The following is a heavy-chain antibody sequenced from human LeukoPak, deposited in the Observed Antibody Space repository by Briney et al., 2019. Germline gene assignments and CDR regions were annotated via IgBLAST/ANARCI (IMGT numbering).Heavy chain of an antibody. D-gene: IGHD5-12*01. CDR3: ARDLGYSGFDWAP. Sequence: PSETLSLTCTVSGYSINSGHYWGWILQPPGKRLEWIGSIYYSGNTYYNPTLKSRITISVDTSKNQFSLNLTSVTAADAAVYYCARDLGYSGFDWAPWGQGTLVTVSS. V-gene: IGHV4-38-2*02. CDR2: IYYSGNT. J-gene: IGHJ5*02. CDR1: GYSINSGHY.